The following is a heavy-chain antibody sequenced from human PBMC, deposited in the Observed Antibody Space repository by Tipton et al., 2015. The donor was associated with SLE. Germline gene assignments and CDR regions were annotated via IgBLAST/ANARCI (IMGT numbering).Heavy chain of an antibody. V-gene: IGHV4-31*03. D-gene: IGHD5-18*01. J-gene: IGHJ5*02. CDR3: ARSNIYTAMANS. CDR2: IYYSGST. Sequence: TLSLTCTVSGGSISNGAYCWNWIRQHPGKGLEWIGYIYYSGSTYYNPSLKSRVTISLDASKNQISLNLSSVTAADTAVYYCARSNIYTAMANSWGQGTLVTVSS. CDR1: GGSISNGAYC.